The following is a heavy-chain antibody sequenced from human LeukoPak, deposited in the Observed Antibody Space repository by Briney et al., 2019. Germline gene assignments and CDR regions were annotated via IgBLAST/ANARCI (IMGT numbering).Heavy chain of an antibody. J-gene: IGHJ3*02. CDR1: GYTFTGYY. CDR2: INPNSGGT. D-gene: IGHD4/OR15-4a*01. V-gene: IGHV1-2*02. CDR3: ARAGYANWPWGVFDS. Sequence: ASVKVSCKASGYTFTGYYMHWVRQAPGQGLEWMGWINPNSGGTNYAQKFQGRVTMTRDTSISTAYMELSRLRSDDTAVYYCARAGYANWPWGVFDSWARGQWSPSLQ.